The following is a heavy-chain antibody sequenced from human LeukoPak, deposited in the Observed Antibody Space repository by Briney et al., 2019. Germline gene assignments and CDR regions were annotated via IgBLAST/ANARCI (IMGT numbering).Heavy chain of an antibody. V-gene: IGHV4-30-4*01. J-gene: IGHJ4*02. CDR3: ARGITGTTFFDY. Sequence: SQTLSLTCTVSGGSISSDNYQWSWIRQPPGKGLEWIGYINYSGSTNYNPSLKSRVTISVDTSKNQFSLKLSSVTAADTAVYYCARGITGTTFFDYWGQGTLVTVSS. D-gene: IGHD1-20*01. CDR1: GGSISSDNYQ. CDR2: INYSGST.